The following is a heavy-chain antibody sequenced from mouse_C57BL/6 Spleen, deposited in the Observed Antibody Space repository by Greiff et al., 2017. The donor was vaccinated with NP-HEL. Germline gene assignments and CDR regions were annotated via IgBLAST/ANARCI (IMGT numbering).Heavy chain of an antibody. CDR3: ARRDSPYAMGY. Sequence: VQLKESGGGLVKPGGSLKLSCAASGFTFSDYGMHWVRQAPEKGLEWVAYISSGSSTIYYADTVKGRFTISRDNAKNTLFLQMTSLRSEDTAMYYCARRDSPYAMGYWGQGTSVTVSS. CDR2: ISSGSSTI. CDR1: GFTFSDYG. V-gene: IGHV5-17*01. D-gene: IGHD6-1*01. J-gene: IGHJ4*01.